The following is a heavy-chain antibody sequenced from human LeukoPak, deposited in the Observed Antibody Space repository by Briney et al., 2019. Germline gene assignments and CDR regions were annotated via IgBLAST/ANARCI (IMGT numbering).Heavy chain of an antibody. J-gene: IGHJ6*03. D-gene: IGHD1/OR15-1a*01. Sequence: KPSETLSLTCSVSGGSISGSSYYWGWIRQPPGKGLEWMGSTYYSGSPYSGSHYYNPSLQSRVTISVATSKNEFSLKLSSVPAADTAVYYCARRPEHRSFVWGKGTTVTVSS. V-gene: IGHV4-39*01. CDR2: TYYSGSPYSGSH. CDR1: GGSISGSSYY. CDR3: ARRPEHRSFV.